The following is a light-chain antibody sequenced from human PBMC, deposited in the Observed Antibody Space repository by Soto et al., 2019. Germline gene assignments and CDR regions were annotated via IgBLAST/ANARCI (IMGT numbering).Light chain of an antibody. J-gene: IGKJ4*01. V-gene: IGKV3-20*01. CDR2: GAS. CDR3: QQFGSYPLT. CDR1: QSVRNNY. Sequence: EIVLTQSPGTLSLSPGERATLSCRASQSVRNNYLAWYQQKPGQAPRFLIYGASARATGIPDRFSGGGSGTDFTLTIIRLEPEDVAVYFCQQFGSYPLTFGGGTKVEIK.